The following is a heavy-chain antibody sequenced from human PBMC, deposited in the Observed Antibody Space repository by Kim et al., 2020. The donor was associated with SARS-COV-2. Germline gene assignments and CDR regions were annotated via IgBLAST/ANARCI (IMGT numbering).Heavy chain of an antibody. CDR3: ARGRGNYYYYMDV. V-gene: IGHV3-64*01. J-gene: IGHJ6*03. Sequence: FASSVKGRFTISRDNSNNTRYLQMGSLRAEDMAVYYCARGRGNYYYYMDVWGKGTTVTVSS. D-gene: IGHD3-10*01.